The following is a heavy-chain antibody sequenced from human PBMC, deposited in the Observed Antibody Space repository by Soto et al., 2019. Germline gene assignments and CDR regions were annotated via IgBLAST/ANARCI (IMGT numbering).Heavy chain of an antibody. J-gene: IGHJ6*02. CDR3: ARRGGGYCSSTSCYPPFGMDV. CDR2: IYPGDSDT. CDR1: GYSFTSYW. D-gene: IGHD2-2*03. Sequence: GESLKISCNGSGYSFTSYWIGWVRQMPGKGLEWMGIIYPGDSDTRYSPSFQGQVTISADKSISTAYLQWSSLKASDTAMYYCARRGGGYCSSTSCYPPFGMDVWGQGTKVTVYS. V-gene: IGHV5-51*01.